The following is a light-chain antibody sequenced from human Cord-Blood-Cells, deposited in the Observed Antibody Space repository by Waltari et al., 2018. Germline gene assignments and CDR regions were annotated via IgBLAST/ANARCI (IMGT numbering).Light chain of an antibody. J-gene: IGLJ3*02. Sequence: QSVLTQPPSASGTPGQRVTISCSGSSSNIGSNNVNWYPQLPGTAPKLRIYSNNQRPAGGPDRVSGSKSGTSASLAISGLQSEDEADYYCAAWDDSLNGWVFGGGTKLTVL. CDR3: AAWDDSLNGWV. CDR2: SNN. V-gene: IGLV1-44*01. CDR1: SSNIGSNN.